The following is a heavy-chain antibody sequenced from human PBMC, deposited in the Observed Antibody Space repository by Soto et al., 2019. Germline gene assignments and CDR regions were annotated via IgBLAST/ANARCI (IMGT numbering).Heavy chain of an antibody. Sequence: ASVKVSCKASVFSFTSYYMHWVRQAPGQGLEWMGIINPSGGSTSYAQKFQGRVTMTRDTSTSTVYMELSSLRSEDTAVYYCARGGPDGYNNKYYFDYWGQGTLVTVSS. CDR1: VFSFTSYY. CDR3: ARGGPDGYNNKYYFDY. D-gene: IGHD5-12*01. CDR2: INPSGGST. J-gene: IGHJ4*02. V-gene: IGHV1-46*01.